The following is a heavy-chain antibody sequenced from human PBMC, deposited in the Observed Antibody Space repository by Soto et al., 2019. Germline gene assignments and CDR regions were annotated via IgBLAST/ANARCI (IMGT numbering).Heavy chain of an antibody. V-gene: IGHV1-8*01. Sequence: SVWVFGRASGYSFTSYDINWVRQATGQGLEWMGWMNPNSGNTGYAQKFQGRVTMTRNTSISTAYMELSSLRSEDTAVYYCARDGGYSYDGYYYGMGVWG. CDR2: MNPNSGNT. CDR1: GYSFTSYD. J-gene: IGHJ6*02. D-gene: IGHD5-18*01. CDR3: ARDGGYSYDGYYYGMGV.